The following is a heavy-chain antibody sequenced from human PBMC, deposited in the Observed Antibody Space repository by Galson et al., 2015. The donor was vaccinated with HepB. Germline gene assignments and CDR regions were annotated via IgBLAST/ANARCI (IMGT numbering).Heavy chain of an antibody. Sequence: SLRLSCAASGFTVSSNYMTWVRQAPGKGLEWVSVIYGGGNTNYADSVKGRFTTSRHNSKNRLYLQMNTLRGDDTAVYYCARVSYCGGDCYVDAFDIWGQGTMVTVSS. CDR1: GFTVSSNY. V-gene: IGHV3-53*04. D-gene: IGHD2-21*02. CDR2: IYGGGNT. J-gene: IGHJ3*02. CDR3: ARVSYCGGDCYVDAFDI.